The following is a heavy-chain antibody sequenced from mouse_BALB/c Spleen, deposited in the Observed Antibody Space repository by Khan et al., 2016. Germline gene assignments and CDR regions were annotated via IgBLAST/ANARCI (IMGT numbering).Heavy chain of an antibody. Sequence: VQLQQPGAELVKPGASVKLSCKASGYTFTSYYMYWVKQRPGQGLEWIGGINPSNGGTNFNEKFKSKATLTVDKSSSPAYMHLSSLTSEDSAVXYCTRGGDGYYDAMDYWGQGTSVTVSS. CDR2: INPSNGGT. V-gene: IGHV1S81*02. J-gene: IGHJ4*01. CDR3: TRGGDGYYDAMDY. CDR1: GYTFTSYY. D-gene: IGHD2-3*01.